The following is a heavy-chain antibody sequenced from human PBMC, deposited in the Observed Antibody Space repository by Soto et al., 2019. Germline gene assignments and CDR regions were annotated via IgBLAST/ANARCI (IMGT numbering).Heavy chain of an antibody. J-gene: IGHJ6*02. CDR3: ARLIDCTNGVCSYDMDV. Sequence: AVGSLRLSCAASGFTFSSYYMSWIRQAPWKGLEWVSYISSSSSYTNYADSVKGRFTISRDNAKNSLYLQMNSLRAEDTAVYYCARLIDCTNGVCSYDMDVWGQGTTVTVSS. D-gene: IGHD2-8*01. CDR1: GFTFSSYY. V-gene: IGHV3-11*06. CDR2: ISSSSSYT.